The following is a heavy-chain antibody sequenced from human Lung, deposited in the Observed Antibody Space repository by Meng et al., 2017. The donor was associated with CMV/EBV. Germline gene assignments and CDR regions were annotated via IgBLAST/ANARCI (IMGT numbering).Heavy chain of an antibody. D-gene: IGHD3-22*01. Sequence: SXTLSLXCSVSAGSISSYGSFWGWIRQPPGKGLEWIGMIYYSGGTHYNPSLKSRVIVSVDTSKKNFSLKLSSVTASDTAVYYCVRYYDRSGHHYFDYWGQGYXV. CDR1: AGSISSYGSF. CDR3: VRYYDRSGHHYFDY. CDR2: IYYSGGT. J-gene: IGHJ4*02. V-gene: IGHV4-39*02.